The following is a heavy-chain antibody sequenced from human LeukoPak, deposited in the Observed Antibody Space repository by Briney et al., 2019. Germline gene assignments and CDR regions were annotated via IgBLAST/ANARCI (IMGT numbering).Heavy chain of an antibody. Sequence: ASVKVSCKASGYTFTSCYMHWVRQAPGQGLEWMGIINPSGGSTSYAQKFQGRVTMTRDTSTSTVYMELSSLRSEDTAVYYCARGSHSGYYYVRYDYWGQGTLVTVSS. V-gene: IGHV1-46*01. J-gene: IGHJ4*02. CDR3: ARGSHSGYYYVRYDY. CDR2: INPSGGST. CDR1: GYTFTSCY. D-gene: IGHD3-22*01.